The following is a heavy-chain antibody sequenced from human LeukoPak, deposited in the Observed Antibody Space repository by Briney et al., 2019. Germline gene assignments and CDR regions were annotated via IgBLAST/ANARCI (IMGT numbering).Heavy chain of an antibody. V-gene: IGHV3-21*01. J-gene: IGHJ4*01. CDR2: ISSSSSYI. D-gene: IGHD3-10*01. CDR1: GFTFSSYS. CDR3: ARDSVTMVRGVMRSGFDY. Sequence: GGSLRLSCAASGFTFSSYSMNWVRQAPGKGLEWVSSISSSSSYIYYADSVKGRFTISRDNAKNSLYLQMNSLRAEDTAVYYCARDSVTMVRGVMRSGFDYWGQGNPGHRLL.